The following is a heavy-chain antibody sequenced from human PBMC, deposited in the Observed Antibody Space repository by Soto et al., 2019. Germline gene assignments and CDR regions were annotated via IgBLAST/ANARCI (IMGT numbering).Heavy chain of an antibody. Sequence: QVQVVQSGPEVKKPGASVMVSCKASGYTFTSYGISWVRQAPGQGLEWMGWISGDNGQTTYGQKFRGRVTITTDTSTSTAYMELRSLRSDDTGVYYCARDGRTQLWGEGLSAMDVWGQGTTVTVSS. CDR3: ARDGRTQLWGEGLSAMDV. V-gene: IGHV1-18*01. CDR1: GYTFTSYG. J-gene: IGHJ6*02. CDR2: ISGDNGQT. D-gene: IGHD5-18*01.